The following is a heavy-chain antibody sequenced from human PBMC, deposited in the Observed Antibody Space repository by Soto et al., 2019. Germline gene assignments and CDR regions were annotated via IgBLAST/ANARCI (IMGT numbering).Heavy chain of an antibody. Sequence: EVQVVESGGGLVQPGGSLRLSCAASGFTFSTYWMHWVRQVPGKGLVWVSRIKGDGSSISYADSVKGRFTISRDNAENTLYLQMGSLRADGRAVYYCARGLKNYYGVDVWGQGTTVTVSS. V-gene: IGHV3-74*01. CDR2: IKGDGSSI. J-gene: IGHJ6*02. CDR3: ARGLKNYYGVDV. CDR1: GFTFSTYW.